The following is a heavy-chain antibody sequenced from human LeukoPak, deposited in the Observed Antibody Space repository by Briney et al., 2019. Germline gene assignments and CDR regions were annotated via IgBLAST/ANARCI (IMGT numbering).Heavy chain of an antibody. D-gene: IGHD1-26*01. Sequence: PSETLSLTCSVSGDSISFHFWSWIRQPPGKGLKWIGHTYYGGSTDYNPSLASRVTVSADTSKNQFSLKLSSVTAADTAVYYCATLGRAAGNAFDIWGQGTVVIVSS. CDR1: GDSISFHF. CDR2: TYYGGST. J-gene: IGHJ3*02. CDR3: ATLGRAAGNAFDI. V-gene: IGHV4-59*11.